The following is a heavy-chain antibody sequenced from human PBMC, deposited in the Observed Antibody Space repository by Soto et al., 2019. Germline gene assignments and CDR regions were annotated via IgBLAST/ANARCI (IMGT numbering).Heavy chain of an antibody. CDR1: GYSFTSYW. V-gene: IGHV5-10-1*01. Sequence: GESLKISCKGSGYSFTSYWIGWVRQMPGKGLEWMGRIDPSDSYTNYSPSFQGHVTISADKSISTAYLQWSSLKASDTAMYYCAAPKQLSMGYYYGMDVWGQGTTVTVSS. D-gene: IGHD2-2*01. J-gene: IGHJ6*02. CDR3: AAPKQLSMGYYYGMDV. CDR2: IDPSDSYT.